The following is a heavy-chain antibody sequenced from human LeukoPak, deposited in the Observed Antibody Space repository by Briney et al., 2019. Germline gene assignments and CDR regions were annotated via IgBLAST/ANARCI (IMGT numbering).Heavy chain of an antibody. CDR1: GYTFTSYD. Sequence: ASVKVSCKASGYTFTSYDINWVRQATGQGLEWMGWMNPNSGNTGYAQKFQGRVTMTRNTSISTAYMELSSLRSEDTAVYYCARAPSVRGAPAPSGSVYYFDYWGQGTLVTVSS. CDR3: ARAPSVRGAPAPSGSVYYFDY. J-gene: IGHJ4*02. V-gene: IGHV1-8*01. D-gene: IGHD3-10*01. CDR2: MNPNSGNT.